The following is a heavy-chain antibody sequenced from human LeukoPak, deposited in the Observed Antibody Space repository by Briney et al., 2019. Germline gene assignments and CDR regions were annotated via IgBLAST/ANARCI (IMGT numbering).Heavy chain of an antibody. Sequence: PGGSLRLSCAASGFTFTGYWMTWVRQAPGKRLEWVANIKDDGGEKYYVDSVKGRFTISRDNAKNSLYLQMNSLGVEDTAVYYCARSVAAAGSLSYWGQGTLVTVSS. D-gene: IGHD6-13*01. CDR2: IKDDGGEK. CDR1: GFTFTGYW. J-gene: IGHJ4*02. V-gene: IGHV3-7*01. CDR3: ARSVAAAGSLSY.